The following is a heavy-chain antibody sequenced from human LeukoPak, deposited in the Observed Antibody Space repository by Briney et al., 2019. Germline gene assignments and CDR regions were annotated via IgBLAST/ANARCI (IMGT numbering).Heavy chain of an antibody. D-gene: IGHD6-13*01. Sequence: ASVKVSCKASGYTFTDYYVHWVRQAPGQGLEWMGWINPNSGGTNSSQKFQGRVTMTRDTSITTAYMELSRLRSDDTAVYYCARVSSNWYPTIGIGYYGMDVWGQGTTVTVSS. CDR2: INPNSGGT. J-gene: IGHJ6*02. CDR3: ARVSSNWYPTIGIGYYGMDV. CDR1: GYTFTDYY. V-gene: IGHV1-2*02.